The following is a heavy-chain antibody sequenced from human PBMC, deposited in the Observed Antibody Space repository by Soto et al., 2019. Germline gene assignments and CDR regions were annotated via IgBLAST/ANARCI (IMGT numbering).Heavy chain of an antibody. Sequence: QVHLVASGGGVVRPGRPLRLSCAASGFVFSSYALHWVRQAPGKGPEWVSVISFDGVKTFYTDSVKGRFTISRDNSKNTLYLQMNSLRPEDTAVYYCARERREFSYGFYFDSWGQGALVTVSS. CDR2: ISFDGVKT. CDR1: GFVFSSYA. J-gene: IGHJ4*02. D-gene: IGHD5-18*01. V-gene: IGHV3-30-3*01. CDR3: ARERREFSYGFYFDS.